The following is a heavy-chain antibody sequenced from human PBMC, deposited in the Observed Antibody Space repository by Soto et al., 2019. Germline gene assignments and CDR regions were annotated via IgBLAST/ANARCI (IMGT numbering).Heavy chain of an antibody. CDR1: GFSINSYS. CDR3: ARIASGKTYNPFDY. V-gene: IGHV4-59*01. D-gene: IGHD3-10*01. J-gene: IGHJ4*02. Sequence: SETLSLTCTVSGFSINSYSWSWVRQPPGKGLEWIGYIYYSGSTNYYPSLESRVTISVDTSKNQFSLKLSSVTAADMAVYYCARIASGKTYNPFDYWGQGTQVTVSS. CDR2: IYYSGST.